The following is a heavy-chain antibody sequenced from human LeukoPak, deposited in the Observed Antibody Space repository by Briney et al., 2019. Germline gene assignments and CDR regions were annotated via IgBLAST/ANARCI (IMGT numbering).Heavy chain of an antibody. CDR2: IAGSGSRI. D-gene: IGHD3-3*02. CDR3: ARDEAFAFDL. Sequence: GGSLRLSCAASGFTFNTYTMNWVRQAPGKGLEWVSYIAGSGSRIYYADSVKGRITISRDNAKNSLHLQMNSLRAEDTAVYYCARDEAFAFDLWGQGTMVTVSS. CDR1: GFTFNTYT. V-gene: IGHV3-48*01. J-gene: IGHJ3*01.